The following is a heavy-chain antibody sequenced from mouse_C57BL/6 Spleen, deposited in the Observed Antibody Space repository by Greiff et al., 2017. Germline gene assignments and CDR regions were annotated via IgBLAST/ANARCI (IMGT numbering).Heavy chain of an antibody. J-gene: IGHJ4*01. CDR3: TRMGSSSYAMDY. D-gene: IGHD1-1*01. V-gene: IGHV1-15*01. CDR1: GYTFTDYE. Sequence: VQLQESGAELVRPGASVTLSCKASGYTFTDYEMHWVKQTPVHGLEWIGAIDPETGGTAYNQKFKGKAILTADKSSSTAYMELRSLTSEDSAVYYCTRMGSSSYAMDYWGQGTSVTVSS. CDR2: IDPETGGT.